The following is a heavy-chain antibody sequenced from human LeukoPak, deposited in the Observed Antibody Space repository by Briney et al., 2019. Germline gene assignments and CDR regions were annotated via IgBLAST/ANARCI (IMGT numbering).Heavy chain of an antibody. J-gene: IGHJ3*02. D-gene: IGHD3-22*01. CDR2: IYYSGST. CDR1: GGPISSHY. Sequence: SETLSLTCTVSGGPISSHYWSWIRQPPGKGLEWIGYIYYSGSTNYNPSLKSRVTISVDTSKNQFSLKLSSVTAADTAVYYCARENYYASSGYYHDAFDIWGQGTMVTVSS. CDR3: ARENYYASSGYYHDAFDI. V-gene: IGHV4-59*11.